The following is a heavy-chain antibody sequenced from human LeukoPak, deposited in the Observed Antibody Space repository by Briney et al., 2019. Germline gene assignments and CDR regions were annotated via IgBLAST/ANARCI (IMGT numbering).Heavy chain of an antibody. J-gene: IGHJ4*02. Sequence: SETLSLTSTVSGGSISSSSYYWGWIRQPPGKGLEWIGRIYYSGSTYYNPSLKSRVTISVDTSKNKFSLKLSSVTAADAAVYYCARADRISGADFDYWGQGTLITVS. CDR1: GGSISSSSYY. CDR3: ARADRISGADFDY. V-gene: IGHV4-39*01. D-gene: IGHD1-20*01. CDR2: IYYSGST.